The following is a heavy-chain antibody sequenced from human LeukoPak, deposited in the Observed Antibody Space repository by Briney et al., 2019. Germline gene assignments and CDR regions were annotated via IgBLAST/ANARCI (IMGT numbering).Heavy chain of an antibody. CDR2: ISSSSTTI. D-gene: IGHD4-17*01. Sequence: GGSLRLSCAASGFTFRSYEMNWVRQAPGKGLEWVSYISSSSTTIYYADSVKGRFTISRDTAKNSLYLQMNSLRAEDTAVYSCARGDYGDYWNYYYMDVWGKGTTVPASS. V-gene: IGHV3-48*03. CDR3: ARGDYGDYWNYYYMDV. J-gene: IGHJ6*03. CDR1: GFTFRSYE.